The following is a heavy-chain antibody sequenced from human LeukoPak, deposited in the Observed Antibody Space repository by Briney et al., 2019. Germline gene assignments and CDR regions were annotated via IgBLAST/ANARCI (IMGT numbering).Heavy chain of an antibody. CDR2: IYTSGST. V-gene: IGHV4-4*07. J-gene: IGHJ6*03. CDR3: ARVPCSSTSCSYYYMDV. CDR1: GGSISSYY. D-gene: IGHD2-2*01. Sequence: SETLSLTCTVSGGSISSYYWSWIRQPAGKGLEWIGRIYTSGSTNYNPSLKSRVTMSVDTSKNQFSLKLSSVTAADTAVYYCARVPCSSTSCSYYYMDVWGKGTTVTVSS.